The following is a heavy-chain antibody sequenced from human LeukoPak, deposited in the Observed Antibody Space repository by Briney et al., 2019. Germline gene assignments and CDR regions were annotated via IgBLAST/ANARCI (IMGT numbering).Heavy chain of an antibody. Sequence: GRSLRLSCAASGFTFDDYAMHWVRQAPGKGLEWVSGIGWNSGSIGYADSVKGRFTISRDNAKNSLYLQMNSLRAEDTALYYCAKDTSFNYDSSGYYYFDYWGQGTLVTVSS. CDR2: IGWNSGSI. V-gene: IGHV3-9*01. D-gene: IGHD3-22*01. CDR1: GFTFDDYA. J-gene: IGHJ4*02. CDR3: AKDTSFNYDSSGYYYFDY.